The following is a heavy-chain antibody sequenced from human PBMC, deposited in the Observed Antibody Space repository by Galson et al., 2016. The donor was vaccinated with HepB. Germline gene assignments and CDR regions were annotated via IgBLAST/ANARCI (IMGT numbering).Heavy chain of an antibody. V-gene: IGHV4-39*01. D-gene: IGHD3-10*01. CDR2: IYYSGNT. CDR1: GGSITSSSYY. J-gene: IGHJ6*02. Sequence: ETLSLTCTVSGGSITSSSYYWGWIRQPPGKGLEWIGSIYYSGNTYYNPSLKSRVTISADTSKNQFSLKLSSLTAADTAMYYCARGRGSGSFPFYYYYHGMDVWGQGTTVTVSS. CDR3: ARGRGSGSFPFYYYYHGMDV.